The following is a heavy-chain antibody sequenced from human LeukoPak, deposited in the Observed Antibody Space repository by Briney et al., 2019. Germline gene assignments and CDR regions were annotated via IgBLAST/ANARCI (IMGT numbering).Heavy chain of an antibody. Sequence: PGGSLRLSCAASGFTFSSYAMSWVRQAPGRGLEWVSSINSRSTSKDYADSVKGRFTISRDNTKNSVYLDMNSLRAEDTAVYYCARDFGDYFGGRAFDIWGQGTMVTVSS. V-gene: IGHV3-21*01. D-gene: IGHD4-17*01. CDR2: INSRSTSK. CDR1: GFTFSSYA. CDR3: ARDFGDYFGGRAFDI. J-gene: IGHJ3*02.